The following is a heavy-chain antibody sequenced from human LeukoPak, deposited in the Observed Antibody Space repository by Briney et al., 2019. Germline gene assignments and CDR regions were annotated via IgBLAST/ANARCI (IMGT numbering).Heavy chain of an antibody. CDR2: IYTSGST. V-gene: IGHV4-4*07. D-gene: IGHD3-22*01. Sequence: PSETLSLTCTVSGGSISSYYWSWIRQPAGKGLEWIGRIYTSGSTNYNPSLKSRVTMSVDTSKNQFSLKLSSVTAADTAVYYCAREGPYYYDSSGYLNWFDPWGQGTLVTVSS. CDR1: GGSISSYY. CDR3: AREGPYYYDSSGYLNWFDP. J-gene: IGHJ5*02.